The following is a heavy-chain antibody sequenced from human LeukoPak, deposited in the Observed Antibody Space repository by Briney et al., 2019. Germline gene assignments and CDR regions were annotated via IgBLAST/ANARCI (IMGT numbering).Heavy chain of an antibody. CDR2: IRYDGSNK. J-gene: IGHJ4*02. V-gene: IGHV3-30*02. Sequence: GGSLRLSCAASGFIFSTYGMHWFRQAPGKGLEWVAFIRYDGSNKYYADSVKGRFTISRDNSKNTLYLQVNSLRAEDTAVYYCAKESCTGSSCYEPRWGQGTLVTVSS. CDR3: AKESCTGSSCYEPR. CDR1: GFIFSTYG. D-gene: IGHD2-15*01.